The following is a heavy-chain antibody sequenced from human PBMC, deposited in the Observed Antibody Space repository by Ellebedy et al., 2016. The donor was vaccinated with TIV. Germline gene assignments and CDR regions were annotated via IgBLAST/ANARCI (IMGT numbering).Heavy chain of an antibody. J-gene: IGHJ4*02. CDR1: GFMFDEYA. V-gene: IGHV3-20*03. D-gene: IGHD3-16*01. CDR3: AREEVDENVKVGVAY. Sequence: GGSLRLXXGGSGFMFDEYAMSWVRQAPGKGLEWVSGINWNVGSTGYADSVKGRFTISRDNAKKSLYLQMDSLRPDDTAIYYCAREEVDENVKVGVAYWGRGTLVTVSS. CDR2: INWNVGST.